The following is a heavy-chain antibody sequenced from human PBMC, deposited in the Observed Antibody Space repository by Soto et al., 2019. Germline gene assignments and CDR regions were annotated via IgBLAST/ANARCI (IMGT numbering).Heavy chain of an antibody. CDR2: IYYSGST. J-gene: IGHJ4*02. CDR1: GGSISSGDYY. Sequence: SETLSLTCTVSGGSISSGDYYWSWIRQPPGKGLECIGYIYYSGSTYYNPSLKSRVTISVDTSKNQFSLKLSSVTAADTAVYYCARVHLTANDYWGQGTLVTVSS. D-gene: IGHD2-21*02. CDR3: ARVHLTANDY. V-gene: IGHV4-30-4*01.